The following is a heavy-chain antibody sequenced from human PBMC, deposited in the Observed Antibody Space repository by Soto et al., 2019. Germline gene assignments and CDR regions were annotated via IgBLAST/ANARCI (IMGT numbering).Heavy chain of an antibody. CDR1: GGSISSYY. CDR3: ARVNGPAYYDYVWGSYYFDY. V-gene: IGHV4-59*01. J-gene: IGHJ4*02. Sequence: SETLSLTCTVSGGSISSYYWSWIRQPPGKGLEWIGYIYYSGSTNYNPSLKSRVTISVDTSKNQFSLKLSSVTAADTAVYYCARVNGPAYYDYVWGSYYFDYWGQGTLVTVS. D-gene: IGHD3-16*01. CDR2: IYYSGST.